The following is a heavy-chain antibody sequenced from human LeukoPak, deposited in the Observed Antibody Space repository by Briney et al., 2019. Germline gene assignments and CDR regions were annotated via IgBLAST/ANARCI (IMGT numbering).Heavy chain of an antibody. CDR2: INPYSGDT. CDR1: GHTFTYYY. D-gene: IGHD2-15*01. V-gene: IGHV1-2*02. Sequence: ASVKVSCKASGHTFTYYYMHWVRQAPGQGLEWMGWINPYSGDTNYAQKFQGRVTMTRDTSITTAYMDLSRLKSDDTAVYYCARASVENTLRIDDYWGQGTLVTVSS. CDR3: ARASVENTLRIDDY. J-gene: IGHJ4*02.